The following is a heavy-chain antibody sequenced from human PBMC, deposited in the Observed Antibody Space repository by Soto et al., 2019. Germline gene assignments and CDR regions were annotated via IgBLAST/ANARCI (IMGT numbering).Heavy chain of an antibody. CDR1: GGSISSGGYS. CDR2: IYHSGCT. D-gene: IGHD6-13*01. V-gene: IGHV4-30-2*01. CDR3: ARNRVGISWYADY. J-gene: IGHJ4*02. Sequence: QLQLQESGSGLVKPSETLSLTCSVSGGSISSGGYSWSWIRQPPGKGLEWIGYIYHSGCTHYNPSLKSRVTISVDRSKNQFSLKLTSVTAADTAVYYCARNRVGISWYADYWGRGTRVTVSS.